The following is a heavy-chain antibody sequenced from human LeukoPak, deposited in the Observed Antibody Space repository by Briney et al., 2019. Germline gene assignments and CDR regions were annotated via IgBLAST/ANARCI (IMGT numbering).Heavy chain of an antibody. CDR3: ARVGGWYYNC. V-gene: IGHV4-34*01. Sequence: PSETLSLTCAVYGGSFSGYYWSWIRQPPGKGLEWIGEINHSGSTNYNPSLKSRVTISVDTSKNQFSLKLSSVTAADTAVYYCARVGGWYYNCWGQGTLVTVSS. J-gene: IGHJ4*02. CDR2: INHSGST. D-gene: IGHD6-19*01. CDR1: GGSFSGYY.